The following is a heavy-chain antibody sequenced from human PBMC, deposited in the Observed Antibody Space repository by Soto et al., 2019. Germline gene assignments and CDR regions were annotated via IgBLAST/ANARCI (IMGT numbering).Heavy chain of an antibody. Sequence: QVQLVQSGAEVKKPGSSVKISCKASGDTFSTYPITWVRQAPGQGLEWMGRIVPILGVPNSAQKFQGRLTFTADKSTTTAYMELSSLRAEDTAFYYCARDGYAYGSGSFLATWGQGTLVIVSS. V-gene: IGHV1-69*04. CDR2: IVPILGVP. D-gene: IGHD3-10*01. CDR3: ARDGYAYGSGSFLAT. J-gene: IGHJ5*02. CDR1: GDTFSTYP.